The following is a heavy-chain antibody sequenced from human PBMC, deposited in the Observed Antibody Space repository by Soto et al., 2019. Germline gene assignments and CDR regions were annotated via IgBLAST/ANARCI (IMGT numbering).Heavy chain of an antibody. D-gene: IGHD3-10*01. CDR1: GYTFTSYA. CDR3: ARDSGSGSYYNVPQLFDY. J-gene: IGHJ4*02. Sequence: GASVKVSCKASGYTFTSYAMHWVRQAPGQRLEWMGWINAGNGNTKYSQKFQGRVTITRDTSASTAYMELSSLRSEDTAVYYCARDSGSGSYYNVPQLFDYWGQGTLVTVSS. V-gene: IGHV1-3*01. CDR2: INAGNGNT.